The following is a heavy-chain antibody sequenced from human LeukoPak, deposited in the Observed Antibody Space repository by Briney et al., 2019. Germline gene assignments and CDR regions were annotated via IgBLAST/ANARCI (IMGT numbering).Heavy chain of an antibody. CDR2: IIPIFGTA. J-gene: IGHJ3*02. D-gene: IGHD4-23*01. V-gene: IGHV1-69*06. CDR3: ARVNLATVVAQDNAFDI. Sequence: ASVKVSCKASGGTFSSYAISWVRQAPGQGLEWMGGIIPIFGTANYAQKFQGRVTITADKSTSTAYMELSSLRSDDTAVYYCARVNLATVVAQDNAFDIWGQGTMVTVSS. CDR1: GGTFSSYA.